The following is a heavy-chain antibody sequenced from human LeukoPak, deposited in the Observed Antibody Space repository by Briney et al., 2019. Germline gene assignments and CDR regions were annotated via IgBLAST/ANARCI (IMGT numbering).Heavy chain of an antibody. CDR3: ARGEGNYYGSGSYSFY. D-gene: IGHD3-10*01. J-gene: IGHJ4*02. CDR1: GGSISNNDYC. Sequence: SGTLSLTCTVSGGSISNNDYCWGWIRQPPGKGLEWIGSIYYSGTTYYNPSLKSRVTISVETSKNQFSLNLSSVTAADTAVYYCARGEGNYYGSGSYSFYWGQGTLVTVSS. CDR2: IYYSGTT. V-gene: IGHV4-39*07.